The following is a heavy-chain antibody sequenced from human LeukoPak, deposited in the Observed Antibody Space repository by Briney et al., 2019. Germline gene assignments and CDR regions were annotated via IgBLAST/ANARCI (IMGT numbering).Heavy chain of an antibody. CDR2: IYYSGST. Sequence: SETLSLTCTVSGGSISSYYWSWIRQPPGKGLEWIGYIYYSGSTNYNPSLKSRVTISVDTSKNQFSLKLSSVTAADTAVYYCARDLISSGWYPSWLDYWGQGTLVTVSS. J-gene: IGHJ4*02. V-gene: IGHV4-59*01. CDR3: ARDLISSGWYPSWLDY. D-gene: IGHD6-19*01. CDR1: GGSISSYY.